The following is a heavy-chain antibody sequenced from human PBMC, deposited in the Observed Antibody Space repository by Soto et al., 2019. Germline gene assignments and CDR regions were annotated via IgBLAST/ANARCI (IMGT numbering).Heavy chain of an antibody. CDR2: VYFSGST. CDR1: GGSISSYY. J-gene: IGHJ6*02. Sequence: PSETLSLTCTISGGSISSYYWSWIRQTPGKGLEWIGYVYFSGSTNYNPSLKSRVLISIDTSRNQFSLKLNSVTAADTAVYYCTRDLYIVHRGYGHSNFWCQGKTGTVS. CDR3: TRDLYIVHRGYGHSNF. D-gene: IGHD5-12*01. V-gene: IGHV4-59*01.